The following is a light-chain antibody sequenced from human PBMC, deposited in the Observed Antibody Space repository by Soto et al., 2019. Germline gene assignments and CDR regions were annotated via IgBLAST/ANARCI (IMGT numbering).Light chain of an antibody. Sequence: DIQMTQAPSSLSASVGDRVTITCRASQIISIYLNWYQQKPGKAPKLLIYAASSLQSGVPSRFSGSGSGTDFTRTIRSLQPADIATYYCQQSYSTPQTSGPGTQVAIK. CDR2: AAS. V-gene: IGKV1-39*01. J-gene: IGKJ3*01. CDR3: QQSYSTPQT. CDR1: QIISIY.